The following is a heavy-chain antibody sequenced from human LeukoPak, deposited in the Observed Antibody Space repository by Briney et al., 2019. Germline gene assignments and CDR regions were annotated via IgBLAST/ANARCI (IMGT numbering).Heavy chain of an antibody. CDR2: IKQDRSEK. J-gene: IGHJ1*01. Sequence: GSLRLSYAASEFTFTSYLMTCVRQAPVKGLEWVANIKQDRSEKYYVNSVKGRFTISRANTKNTLYLQMNSLRPNETTMNYFATSSSWYWYWGQGSL. CDR1: EFTFTSYL. CDR3: ATSSSWYWY. D-gene: IGHD6-13*01. V-gene: IGHV3-7*01.